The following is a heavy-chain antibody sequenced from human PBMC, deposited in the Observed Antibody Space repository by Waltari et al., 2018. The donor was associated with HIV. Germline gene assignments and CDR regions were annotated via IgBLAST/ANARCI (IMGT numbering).Heavy chain of an antibody. J-gene: IGHJ4*01. CDR3: VAAGDY. Sequence: EVQLVESGGDLVQPGGSLRLSCATSGLSFSRYSMNWVRQAPGKGLEWISYISSSSSRRYYADSVKGRFTISRDNDKNSLYLLMNSLRDEDTAVYYCVAAGDYWGHGTLVTVSP. V-gene: IGHV3-48*02. CDR1: GLSFSRYS. CDR2: ISSSSSRR.